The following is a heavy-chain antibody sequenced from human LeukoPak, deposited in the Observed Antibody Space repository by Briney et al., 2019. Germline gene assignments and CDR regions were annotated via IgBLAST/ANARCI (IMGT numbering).Heavy chain of an antibody. V-gene: IGHV3-53*01. CDR1: GFSVRTTY. D-gene: IGHD3-22*01. CDR2: LYTGGGT. Sequence: QAGGSLRLSCAASGFSVRTTYMSWVRQAPGKGLEWVSVLYTGGGTDHADSVKGRFTISRDNSKNTLSLQMNSLRVEDTAIYYCTRSGYRHPYHFDSWGQGTLVTVSS. CDR3: TRSGYRHPYHFDS. J-gene: IGHJ4*02.